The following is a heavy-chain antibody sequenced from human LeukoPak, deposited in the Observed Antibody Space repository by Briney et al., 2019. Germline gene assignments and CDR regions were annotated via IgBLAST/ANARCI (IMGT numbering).Heavy chain of an antibody. Sequence: GGSLRLSCAASGFTFTSYAMSWVRQAPGKGLEWVSTFSGASTTSHADAVEGRVTISRDNSKNILYLQLNSLRAEDTAVYYCAKLKQWQPQRYFFEYWGQGALVTVAS. CDR2: FSGASTT. J-gene: IGHJ4*02. V-gene: IGHV3-23*01. CDR1: GFTFTSYA. CDR3: AKLKQWQPQRYFFEY. D-gene: IGHD3-9*01.